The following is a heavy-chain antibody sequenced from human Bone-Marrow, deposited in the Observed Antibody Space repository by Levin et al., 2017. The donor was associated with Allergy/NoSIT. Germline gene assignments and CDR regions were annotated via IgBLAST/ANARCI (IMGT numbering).Heavy chain of an antibody. V-gene: IGHV4-39*02. Sequence: SETLSLTCTVSGGSISSSAHYWGWIRQPPGKELEWIVTISHSGNTYHNPSLTSRVTISLDTSKNHFSLNLSSVTAADTAVYYCARDSRAFCGSTTCDVFDIWGQGTLVTVSS. D-gene: IGHD2-2*01. CDR2: ISHSGNT. J-gene: IGHJ3*02. CDR3: ARDSRAFCGSTTCDVFDI. CDR1: GGSISSSAHY.